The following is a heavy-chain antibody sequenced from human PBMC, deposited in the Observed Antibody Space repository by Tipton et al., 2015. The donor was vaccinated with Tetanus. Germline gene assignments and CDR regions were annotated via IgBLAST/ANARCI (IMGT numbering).Heavy chain of an antibody. CDR3: ATVGLVTASVKY. V-gene: IGHV4-30-4*01. CDR1: GGSINTGDYY. D-gene: IGHD2-21*02. CDR2: ISYTGTT. J-gene: IGHJ4*01. Sequence: TLSLTCNVSGGSINTGDYYWSWIRQSPGKGLEWIGYISYTGTTHYNPSLKSRVTISLDRSKNQFSLKLTSVTAADTAVYYCATVGLVTASVKYWGQGTLVTVSS.